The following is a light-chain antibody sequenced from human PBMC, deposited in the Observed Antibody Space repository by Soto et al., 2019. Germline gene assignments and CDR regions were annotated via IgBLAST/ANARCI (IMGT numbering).Light chain of an antibody. CDR3: QKYNSVPFT. J-gene: IGKJ3*01. V-gene: IGKV1-27*01. CDR1: QGISNY. Sequence: DIPMTQSPSSLSASVGARVTITCRASQGISNYLAWYQQKPGKVPKLLSYAASTLQSGVPSRFSGSGSGTDLTLTISSLQPEDVATYYCQKYNSVPFTFGPGTKVDIK. CDR2: AAS.